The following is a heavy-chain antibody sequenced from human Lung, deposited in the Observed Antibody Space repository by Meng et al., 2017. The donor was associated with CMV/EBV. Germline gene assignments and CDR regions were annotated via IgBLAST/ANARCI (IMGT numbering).Heavy chain of an antibody. V-gene: IGHV3-7*02. J-gene: IGHJ4*02. CDR1: GLRFSRFW. D-gene: IGHD2-8*01. Sequence: LGGSGGGLGQAGGSLRLSCKVSGLRFSRFWMSWVRQAPGKGLEWVANIKEDGSEKYYVDSVKGRFTISRDNAKNSLYLQMNSLRVEDTAVYYCRDGHYSGRWGQGTLVTVSS. CDR3: RDGHYSGR. CDR2: IKEDGSEK.